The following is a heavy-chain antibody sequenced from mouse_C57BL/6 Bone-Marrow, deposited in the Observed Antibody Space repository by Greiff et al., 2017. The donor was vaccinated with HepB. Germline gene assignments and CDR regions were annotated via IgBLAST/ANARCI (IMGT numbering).Heavy chain of an antibody. J-gene: IGHJ4*01. V-gene: IGHV1-55*01. D-gene: IGHD2-5*01. CDR3: ARDYSSYYYAMDY. CDR1: GYTFTSYW. CDR2: IYPGSGST. Sequence: QVQLQQSGAELVRPGTSVKVSCKASGYTFTSYWITWVKQRPGQGLEWIGDIYPGSGSTNYNEKFKSKATLTVDTSSSTAYMQLSSLISEDSAVYYCARDYSSYYYAMDYWGQGTSVTVSS.